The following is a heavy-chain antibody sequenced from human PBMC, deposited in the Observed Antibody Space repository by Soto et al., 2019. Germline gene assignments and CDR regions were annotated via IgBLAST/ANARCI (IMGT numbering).Heavy chain of an antibody. J-gene: IGHJ3*02. CDR2: INSDGSST. V-gene: IGHV3-74*01. Sequence: GGSLRLSCAASGFTFSSYWMHWVRQAPGKGLVWVSRINSDGSSTSYADSVKGRFTISRDNAKNTLYLQMNSLRAEDTAVYYCARGRTSHYDAFDIWGQGTMVTVSS. CDR1: GFTFSSYW. CDR3: ARGRTSHYDAFDI. D-gene: IGHD2-2*01.